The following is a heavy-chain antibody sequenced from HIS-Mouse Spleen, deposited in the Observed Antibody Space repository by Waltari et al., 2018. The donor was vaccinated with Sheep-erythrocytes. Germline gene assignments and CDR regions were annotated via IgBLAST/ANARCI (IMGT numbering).Heavy chain of an antibody. CDR1: CSFDDYA. CDR2: ISWNSGSI. J-gene: IGHJ4*02. D-gene: IGHD2-2*01. Sequence: EVQLVESGGVLVQPGCSFDDYAMHWVRQAPGKGLGLVSGISWNSGSIGYADSVKGRFTISRDKAKNSLYLQMNSLRAEEKALYYCAKDIFRNIVVVPAAVGDYWGQGTLVTVSS. V-gene: IGHV3-9*01. CDR3: AKDIFRNIVVVPAAVGDY.